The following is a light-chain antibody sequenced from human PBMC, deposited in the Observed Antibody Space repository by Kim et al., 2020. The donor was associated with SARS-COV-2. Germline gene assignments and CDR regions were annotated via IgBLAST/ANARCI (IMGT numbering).Light chain of an antibody. V-gene: IGKV1-5*03. CDR2: KAS. CDR3: QQYNSYEAT. CDR1: QSISTW. J-gene: IGKJ1*01. Sequence: DIQMTQSPSTLSASVGDRVTITCRASQSISTWLAWYQQKPGKAPNLLIYKASSLESGVPSRFSGSGSGTEFTLTISSLQPDDFATYYCQQYNSYEATFGQGTKVDIK.